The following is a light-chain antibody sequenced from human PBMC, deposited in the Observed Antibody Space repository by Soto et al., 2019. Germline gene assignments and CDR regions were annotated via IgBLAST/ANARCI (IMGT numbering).Light chain of an antibody. CDR1: SSDIGGYND. CDR2: EVT. Sequence: QSVLTQPASVSGSPGQSITISCTGTSSDIGGYNDVPWYQQHPGKAPQVMIFEVTYRPSGISDRFSGSKSGNVASLTISGLQAEDEADYYCCSYRSGSAPYYVFGTGTKVTVL. J-gene: IGLJ1*01. CDR3: CSYRSGSAPYYV. V-gene: IGLV2-14*01.